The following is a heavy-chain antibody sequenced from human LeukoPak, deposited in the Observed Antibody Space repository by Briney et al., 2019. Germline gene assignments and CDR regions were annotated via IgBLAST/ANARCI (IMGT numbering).Heavy chain of an antibody. CDR2: ISGSGGST. D-gene: IGHD4-17*01. V-gene: IGHV3-23*01. J-gene: IGHJ2*01. Sequence: GGSLRLSCAASGFTFSSYGMSWVRQAPGKGLEWVSAISGSGGSTYYADSVKGRFTISRDNSKNTVYLHMNGLRGEDTALYYCAKGGLGAWYFHLWGRGTLVTVSS. CDR3: AKGGLGAWYFHL. CDR1: GFTFSSYG.